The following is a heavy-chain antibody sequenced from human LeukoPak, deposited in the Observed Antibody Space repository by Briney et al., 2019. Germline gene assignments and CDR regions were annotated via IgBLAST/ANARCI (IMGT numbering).Heavy chain of an antibody. Sequence: GGSLRLSCAASGFTVSSNYMSWVRQAPGKGLEWVSVIYSGGSTYYADSVKGRFTISRDNSKNTLYLQMNSLRAEDTAVYYCAIGDVSRYHAFDIWGQGTMVTVSS. D-gene: IGHD3-16*01. V-gene: IGHV3-66*02. CDR2: IYSGGST. J-gene: IGHJ3*02. CDR1: GFTVSSNY. CDR3: AIGDVSRYHAFDI.